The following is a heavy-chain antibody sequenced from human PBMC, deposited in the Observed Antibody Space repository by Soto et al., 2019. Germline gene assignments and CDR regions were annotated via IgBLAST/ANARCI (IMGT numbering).Heavy chain of an antibody. V-gene: IGHV1-3*01. D-gene: IGHD5-18*01. J-gene: IGHJ1*01. CDR2: INAGNGNT. CDR1: GYTFTSYA. Sequence: ASVKVSCKASGYTFTSYAMHWVRQAPGQRLEWMGWINAGNGNTKYSQKFQGRVTITRDTSASTAYMELSSLRSEDTAVYYCARDPGHSYRYNCGQGTLVPVSS. CDR3: ARDPGHSYRYN.